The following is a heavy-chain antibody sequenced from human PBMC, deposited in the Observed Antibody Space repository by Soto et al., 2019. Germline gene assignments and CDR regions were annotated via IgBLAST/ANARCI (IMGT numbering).Heavy chain of an antibody. CDR3: GRVREDFYMRDY. CDR2: IYYSGST. J-gene: IGHJ4*02. CDR1: GGSISSGGYY. Sequence: TLSLTCTVSGGSISSGGYYWSWIRQHPGKGLEWIGYIYYSGSTYYNPSLKRRVTISVDTSKNQFSLKLSSMTAVETAVYYCGRVREDFYMRDYWGQGTRFTVSP. V-gene: IGHV4-31*03. D-gene: IGHD3-3*01.